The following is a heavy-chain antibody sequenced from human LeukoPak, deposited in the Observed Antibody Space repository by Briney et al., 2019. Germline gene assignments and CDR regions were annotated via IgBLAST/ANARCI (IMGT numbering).Heavy chain of an antibody. J-gene: IGHJ6*03. Sequence: GGSLRLSCAASGFTVSNNYMSWVRQAPGKGLEWVSVIYSGGSTYYADSVKGRFTISRDNSKNTLYLQMHSLRAEDTAVYYCASSSIASADYYYYVDVWGKGTTVTVSS. V-gene: IGHV3-66*02. CDR1: GFTVSNNY. CDR3: ASSSIASADYYYYVDV. D-gene: IGHD6-13*01. CDR2: IYSGGST.